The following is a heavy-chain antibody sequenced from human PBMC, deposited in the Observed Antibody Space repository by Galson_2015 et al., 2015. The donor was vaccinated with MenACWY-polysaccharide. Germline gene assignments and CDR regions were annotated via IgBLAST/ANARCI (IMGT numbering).Heavy chain of an antibody. J-gene: IGHJ4*02. D-gene: IGHD3/OR15-3a*01. Sequence: SLRLSCAASGFPFSGYWMTWVRRAPGKGLDWVANINPDGSDKYYAGSMRGRFSISRDNSKNSLYLQINSLTADDTAVYYCARHEDWGFGYWGQGTLVTVAS. CDR2: INPDGSDK. V-gene: IGHV3-7*01. CDR1: GFPFSGYW. CDR3: ARHEDWGFGY.